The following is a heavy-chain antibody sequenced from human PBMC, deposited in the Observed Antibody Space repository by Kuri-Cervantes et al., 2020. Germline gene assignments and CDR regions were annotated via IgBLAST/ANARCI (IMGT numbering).Heavy chain of an antibody. D-gene: IGHD3-16*01. V-gene: IGHV3-23*01. CDR3: ARDSRGRSNWFDP. Sequence: GGSLRLSCAASGFTFSSYAMSWVRQAPGKGLEWVSAISGSGGSTYYADSVKGRFTISRDNSKNTLYLQMNSLRADDTAVYYCARDSRGRSNWFDPWGQGTLVTVSS. CDR1: GFTFSSYA. J-gene: IGHJ5*02. CDR2: ISGSGGST.